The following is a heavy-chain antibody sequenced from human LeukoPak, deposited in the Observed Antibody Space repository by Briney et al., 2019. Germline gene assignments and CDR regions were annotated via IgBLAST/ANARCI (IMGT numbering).Heavy chain of an antibody. CDR2: INPSGGRT. J-gene: IGHJ4*02. D-gene: IGHD1-26*01. CDR3: ARAEWELLPLYYFDY. CDR1: GYTFTSYY. Sequence: GASVKVSCKASGYTFTSYYMHWVGQAPGQGLEWMGRINPSGGRTSYAQKFQGRGTMTRDTSTSTVYMEVSSLGCEDTAGYYCARAEWELLPLYYFDYWGQGTLVTVSS. V-gene: IGHV1-46*01.